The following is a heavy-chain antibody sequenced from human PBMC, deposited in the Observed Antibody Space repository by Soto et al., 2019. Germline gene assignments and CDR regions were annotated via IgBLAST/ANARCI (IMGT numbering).Heavy chain of an antibody. J-gene: IGHJ4*02. CDR3: ARGVLPIRTLCFGELYGEGYYFDY. D-gene: IGHD3-10*01. Sequence: QVQLVQSGAEVKKPGASVKVSCKASGYTFTSYGISWVRQAPGQGLEWMGWISAYNGNTNYAQKLQGRVTMTTDTSTSTADMELRSLRSDDTAVYYCARGVLPIRTLCFGELYGEGYYFDYWGQGTLVTVSS. CDR1: GYTFTSYG. V-gene: IGHV1-18*01. CDR2: ISAYNGNT.